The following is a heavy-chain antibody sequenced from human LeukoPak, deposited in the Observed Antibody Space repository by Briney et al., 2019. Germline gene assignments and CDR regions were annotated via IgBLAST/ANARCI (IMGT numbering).Heavy chain of an antibody. J-gene: IGHJ6*03. V-gene: IGHV1-69*13. CDR2: IIPIFGTA. D-gene: IGHD5-18*01. Sequence: SVKVSCKASGGTFSSYAISWVRQAPGQGLEWMGGIIPIFGTANYAQKFQGRVTITADESTSTAYMELRSLRSEDTAVYYCATTDTAMGQNYYYMDVWGKGTTVTVPS. CDR1: GGTFSSYA. CDR3: ATTDTAMGQNYYYMDV.